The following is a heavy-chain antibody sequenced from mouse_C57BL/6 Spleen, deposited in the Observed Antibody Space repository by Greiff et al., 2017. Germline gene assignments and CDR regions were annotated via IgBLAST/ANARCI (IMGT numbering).Heavy chain of an antibody. V-gene: IGHV1-18*01. D-gene: IGHD2-4*01. CDR2: INPNNGGT. CDR1: GYTFTDYN. CDR3: ARLMITTRGYYYAMDY. J-gene: IGHJ4*01. Sequence: VQLQQSGPELVKPGASVKIPCKASGYTFTDYNMDWVKQSHGKSLEWIGDINPNNGGTIYNQKFKGKATLTVDKSSSTAYMELRSLTSEDTAVYYCARLMITTRGYYYAMDYWGQGTSVTVSS.